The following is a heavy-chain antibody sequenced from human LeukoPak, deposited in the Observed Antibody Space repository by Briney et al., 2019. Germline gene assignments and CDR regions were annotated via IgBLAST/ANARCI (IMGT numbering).Heavy chain of an antibody. J-gene: IGHJ6*02. CDR2: ISYDGSNK. CDR3: AKGPGMTTVFIPPSGGMDV. CDR1: GFTFSSYG. Sequence: GRSLRLSCAASGFTFSSYGMHWVRQAPGKGLEWVAVISYDGSNKYYADSVKGRFTISRDNSKNTLYLQMNSLRAEDTAVYYCAKGPGMTTVFIPPSGGMDVWGQGTTVTVSS. V-gene: IGHV3-30*18. D-gene: IGHD4-17*01.